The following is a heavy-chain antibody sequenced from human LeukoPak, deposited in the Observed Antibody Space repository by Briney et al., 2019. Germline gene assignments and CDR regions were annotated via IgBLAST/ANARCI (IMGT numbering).Heavy chain of an antibody. CDR3: ARPVGYCSSTSCYAFDY. D-gene: IGHD2-2*01. CDR2: ISGSGGST. CDR1: GFTLSSYA. Sequence: GGSLRLSCAASGFTLSSYAMSWVRQAPGKGLEWVSAISGSGGSTYYADSVKGRFTTSRDNSKNTLYLQMNSLRAEDTAVYYCARPVGYCSSTSCYAFDYWGQGTLVTVSS. V-gene: IGHV3-23*01. J-gene: IGHJ4*02.